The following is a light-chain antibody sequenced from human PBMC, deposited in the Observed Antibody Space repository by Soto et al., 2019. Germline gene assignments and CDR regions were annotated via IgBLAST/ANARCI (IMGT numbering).Light chain of an antibody. CDR3: RQCDNSPPCT. CDR1: QSVSSSS. CDR2: GAS. Sequence: EIVLTQSPGTLSLSPGERATLSCRASQSVSSSSITWYQQKPGQAPRLLIYGASTRATARPDRFSGSGSGTDFSLTTSSLVHDDFAVYYCRQCDNSPPCTFGQGTKVEIK. J-gene: IGKJ2*02. V-gene: IGKV3-20*01.